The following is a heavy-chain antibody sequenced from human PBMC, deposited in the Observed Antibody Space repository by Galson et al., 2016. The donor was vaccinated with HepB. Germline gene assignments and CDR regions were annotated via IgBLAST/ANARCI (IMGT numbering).Heavy chain of an antibody. CDR1: GGSINNGHW. V-gene: IGHV4-4*02. Sequence: SETLSLTCVVSGGSINNGHWWSWVRQPPGKGLEWIGAIYQSGNTNYNPSLKSRVTISLDNPKNEFSLNLNSVTAADTAVYYCARTELGIVPTTTSIVGYWGQGTLVTVSS. J-gene: IGHJ4*02. D-gene: IGHD4/OR15-4a*01. CDR2: IYQSGNT. CDR3: ARTELGIVPTTTSIVGY.